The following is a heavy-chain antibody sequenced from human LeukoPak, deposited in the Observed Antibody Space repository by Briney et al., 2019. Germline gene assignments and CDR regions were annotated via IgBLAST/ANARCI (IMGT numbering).Heavy chain of an antibody. CDR1: GGSISTYY. CDR2: IYYSGST. Sequence: PSETLSLTCTVSGGSISTYYWSWLRQPPGEGLEGIGYIYYSGSTNYNPSLKSRVPISVDTSKNQFSLKLSSVTAADTAVYYCATYGGTGYYGFAYWGQGTLVTVSS. CDR3: ATYGGTGYYGFAY. D-gene: IGHD3/OR15-3a*01. J-gene: IGHJ4*02. V-gene: IGHV4-59*01.